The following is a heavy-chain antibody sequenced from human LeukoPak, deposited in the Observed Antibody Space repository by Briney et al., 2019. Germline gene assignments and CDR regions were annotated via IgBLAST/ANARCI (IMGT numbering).Heavy chain of an antibody. D-gene: IGHD6-19*01. CDR1: GYTXTSHY. Sequence: ASVKVSCKTSGYTXTSHYMHWVRQAPGQRLEWMGAINPSGGSTNYAQKFQGRVTMTRDTSTSTVYMELSSLISDDTAVYYCAREIALAGKTFDYWGQGILVTVSS. CDR2: INPSGGST. J-gene: IGHJ4*02. V-gene: IGHV1-46*01. CDR3: AREIALAGKTFDY.